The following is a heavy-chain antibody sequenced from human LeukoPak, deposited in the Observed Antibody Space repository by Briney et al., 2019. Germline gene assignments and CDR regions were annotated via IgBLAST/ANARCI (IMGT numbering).Heavy chain of an antibody. J-gene: IGHJ4*02. CDR1: GGTFSGYA. CDR2: IIPILGIT. V-gene: IGHV1-69*04. D-gene: IGHD6-19*01. CDR3: ARDRVAVAAEGHDS. Sequence: SVKVPCKASGGTFSGYAISWVRQAPGQGLEWMGRIIPILGITTYAQRFQGRVTITADKSTSTAYMALSSLRSEDTAVYYCARDRVAVAAEGHDSWGQGTLVTLSS.